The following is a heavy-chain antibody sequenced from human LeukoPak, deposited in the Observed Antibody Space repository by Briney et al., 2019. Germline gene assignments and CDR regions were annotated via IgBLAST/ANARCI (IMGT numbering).Heavy chain of an antibody. CDR3: AKSSSFTYGDYPSS. D-gene: IGHD4-17*01. CDR1: GFTFSSYA. CDR2: ITGPGGST. Sequence: GGSLRLSCAASGFTFSSYAMSWVRQAPGKGLEWVSGITGPGGSTKYADSVKGRLTISRDNSKNTLYLQMNSLRAEDTAVYYCAKSSSFTYGDYPSSWGQGTLVTVSS. J-gene: IGHJ4*02. V-gene: IGHV3-23*01.